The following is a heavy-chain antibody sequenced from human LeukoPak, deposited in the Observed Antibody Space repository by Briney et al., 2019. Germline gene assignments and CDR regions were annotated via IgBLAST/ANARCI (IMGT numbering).Heavy chain of an antibody. J-gene: IGHJ6*03. CDR2: IYYSGST. D-gene: IGHD2-2*01. CDR1: GGSISSYY. V-gene: IGHV4-59*01. Sequence: SETLSLTCTVSGGSISSYYWNWIRQAPGKGLEWIGYIYYSGSTKYNPSPKSRVTISVDTSKNQFSLKLRSVTAADTAVYYCARRTSYCSSTSCRRDYYYYMDVWGKGTTVTVSS. CDR3: ARRTSYCSSTSCRRDYYYYMDV.